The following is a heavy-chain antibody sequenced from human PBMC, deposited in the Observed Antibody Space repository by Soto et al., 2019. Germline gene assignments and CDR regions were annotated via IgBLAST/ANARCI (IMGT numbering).Heavy chain of an antibody. CDR1: GFTFSTYA. J-gene: IGHJ4*02. CDR3: VEDRQLDGRWPFEH. Sequence: EVQLLESGGGLVQPGGSLRLSCAASGFTFSTYAMSWVRQAPGKGLEWVSGLFGSGGGISYADSVKGRFTISRDNSNNVWYLHMESLRVEDTAVYSCVEDRQLDGRWPFEHWGQATLVTVSS. D-gene: IGHD1-1*01. CDR2: LFGSGGGI. V-gene: IGHV3-23*01.